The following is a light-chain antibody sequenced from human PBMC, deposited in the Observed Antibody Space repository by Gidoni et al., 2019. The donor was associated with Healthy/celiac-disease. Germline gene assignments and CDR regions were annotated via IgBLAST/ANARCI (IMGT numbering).Light chain of an antibody. CDR1: SLRSYY. CDR3: NSRDSSGNHTV. CDR2: GKN. V-gene: IGLV3-19*01. Sequence: SSELTQDPAVPVALGQTVRITCQGDSLRSYYASWYQQKPGQAPVLVIYGKNNRPSGIPDRFSGSSSGNTASVTITGAQAEDEADYYCNSRDSSGNHTVFGGGTTLTVL. J-gene: IGLJ2*01.